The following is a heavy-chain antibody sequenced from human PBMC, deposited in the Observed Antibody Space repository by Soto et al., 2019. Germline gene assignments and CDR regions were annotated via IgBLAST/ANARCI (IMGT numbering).Heavy chain of an antibody. CDR2: IREDGSEE. Sequence: PGGSLRLSCAASGFTFSSYWMNWVRQAPGKGLEWVANIREDGSEEYYVDSVKGRFTISRDNAKKSLYLQMYSLRAEDTAVYYCASEEYCSSTSCLGAFDFWGQVTMVTV. CDR3: ASEEYCSSTSCLGAFDF. D-gene: IGHD2-2*01. V-gene: IGHV3-7*03. CDR1: GFTFSSYW. J-gene: IGHJ3*01.